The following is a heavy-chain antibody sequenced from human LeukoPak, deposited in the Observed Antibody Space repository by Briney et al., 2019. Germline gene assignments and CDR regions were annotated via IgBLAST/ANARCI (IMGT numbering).Heavy chain of an antibody. CDR2: INHSGST. V-gene: IGHV4-34*01. J-gene: IGHJ4*02. CDR1: GESFSGYY. D-gene: IGHD2-8*01. CDR3: ARGLRNGLGY. Sequence: TPSETLSLTCAVYGESFSGYYWSWIRQPPGKGLGWIGEINHSGSTNYNPSLKSRVTISVDTSKNQFSLKLSSVTAADTAVYYCARGLRNGLGYWGQGTLVTVSS.